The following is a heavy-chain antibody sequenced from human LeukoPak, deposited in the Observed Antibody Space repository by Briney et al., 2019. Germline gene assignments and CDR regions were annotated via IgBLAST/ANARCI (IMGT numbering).Heavy chain of an antibody. CDR2: ISYDGSNK. J-gene: IGHJ5*02. V-gene: IGHV3-30*04. CDR1: GFTFSSYA. D-gene: IGHD4-17*01. CDR3: AREPYGLGWFDP. Sequence: PGRSLRLSCAASGFTFSSYAMHWVRQAPGKGLEWVAVISYDGSNKYYADSVKGRFTISRDNSKNTLYLQMNSLRAEDTAVYYCAREPYGLGWFDPWGQGTLVTVSS.